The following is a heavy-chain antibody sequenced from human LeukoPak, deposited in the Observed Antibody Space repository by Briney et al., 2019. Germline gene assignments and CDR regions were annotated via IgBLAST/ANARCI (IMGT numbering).Heavy chain of an antibody. CDR1: GYTFSSYA. Sequence: HPGGSLRLSCAASGYTFSSYAMSWVRQAPGKGLEWVSAISGSGGSTYYADSVKGRFTISRDNSKNTLYLQMNSLRAEDTAVCYCARDVESRDGSFDYWGQGTLVIVSS. CDR3: ARDVESRDGSFDY. V-gene: IGHV3-23*01. J-gene: IGHJ4*02. CDR2: ISGSGGST. D-gene: IGHD5-24*01.